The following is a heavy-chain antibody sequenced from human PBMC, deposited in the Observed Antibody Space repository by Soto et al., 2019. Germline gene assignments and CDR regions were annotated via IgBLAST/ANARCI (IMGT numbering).Heavy chain of an antibody. J-gene: IGHJ4*02. CDR2: MSPNSGNT. V-gene: IGHV1-8*01. CDR3: ARGVAAGYDY. CDR1: GYTFTSYD. D-gene: IGHD6-13*01. Sequence: QVQLVQSGAEVKKPGASVKVSCKASGYTFTSYDINWVRQATGQGLEWMGWMSPNSGNTGYAQKFQGRVTMTRDTSISTAYMELGSVTSEDTAVYFCARGVAAGYDYWGQGTLVTVSS.